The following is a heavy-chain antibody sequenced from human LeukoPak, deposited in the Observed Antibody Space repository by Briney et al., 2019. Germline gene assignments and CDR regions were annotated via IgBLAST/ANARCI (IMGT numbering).Heavy chain of an antibody. D-gene: IGHD6-19*01. CDR1: GFTFSSYW. CDR2: INSDGSST. CDR3: ASTGYSSGWTGLFGY. Sequence: PGGSLRLSCAASGFTFSSYWMHWVRQAPGKGLVWVSRINSDGSSTTYADSVKGRFTISRDNAKNTLYLQMNSLRAEDTAVYYCASTGYSSGWTGLFGYWGQGTLVTVSS. J-gene: IGHJ4*02. V-gene: IGHV3-74*01.